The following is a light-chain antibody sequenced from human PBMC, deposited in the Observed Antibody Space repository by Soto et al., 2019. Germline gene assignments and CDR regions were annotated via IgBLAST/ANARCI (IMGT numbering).Light chain of an antibody. V-gene: IGKV1-5*01. CDR1: QSVTDW. J-gene: IGKJ2*01. CDR2: DAS. Sequence: DIQLTQSPSTLSASVGDRVTITCRASQSVTDWLAWYQQKPGKAPKLLIYDASSLQSGVPSRFSGSGSGTEFSLTIISLQPDDFATDDCQNYYRSFTFGQGTKVDIK. CDR3: QNYYRSFT.